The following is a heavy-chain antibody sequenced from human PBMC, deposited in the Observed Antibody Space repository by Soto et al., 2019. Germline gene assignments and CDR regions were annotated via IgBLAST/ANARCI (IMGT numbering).Heavy chain of an antibody. J-gene: IGHJ4*02. CDR2: ISAGGGST. Sequence: GGSLRLSCASSGITFSSYAMSWVRQAPGKGLEWVSAISAGGGSTYYADSVKGRFTISRDNSKNSLYLQMNSLRDEDTAVYYCAREVTTRLDYWGQGTLVTVSS. D-gene: IGHD4-17*01. CDR1: GITFSSYA. V-gene: IGHV3-23*01. CDR3: AREVTTRLDY.